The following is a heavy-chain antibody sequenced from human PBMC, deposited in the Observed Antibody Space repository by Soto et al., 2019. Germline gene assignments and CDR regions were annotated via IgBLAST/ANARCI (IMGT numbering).Heavy chain of an antibody. J-gene: IGHJ4*02. CDR2: INHSGST. CDR1: GGSFSGYY. D-gene: IGHD3-3*01. V-gene: IGHV4-34*01. Sequence: PSETLSLTCAVYGGSFSGYYWSWIRQPPGKGLEWIGEINHSGSTNYNPSLKSRVTISVDTSKNQFSLKLSSVTAADTAVYYCARRTIFGVDIIKPHFDYWGQGTLVTVSS. CDR3: ARRTIFGVDIIKPHFDY.